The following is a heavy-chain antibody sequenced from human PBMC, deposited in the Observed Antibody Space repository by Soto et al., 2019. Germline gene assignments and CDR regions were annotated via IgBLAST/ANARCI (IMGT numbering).Heavy chain of an antibody. V-gene: IGHV3-30*18. J-gene: IGHJ5*02. CDR2: ISYDGSNK. Sequence: QVPLVESGGGVVQPGRSLRLSCAASGFTFSNYGIHWDRQAPGKGLEWVAVISYDGSNKYYADSVKGRFTISRDNSKNTLYLQMNSLRAEDTAVYYCAKGDWFDPWGQGTLVTVSS. CDR1: GFTFSNYG. CDR3: AKGDWFDP.